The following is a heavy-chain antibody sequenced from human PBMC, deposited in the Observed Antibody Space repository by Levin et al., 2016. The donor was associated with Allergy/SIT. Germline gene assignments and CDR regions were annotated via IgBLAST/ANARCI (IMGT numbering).Heavy chain of an antibody. CDR3: VRPPMDSHGYQETPPVDF. V-gene: IGHV3-23*01. CDR1: GFSFSTSA. CDR2: ISDRGHIT. Sequence: GGSLRLSCVASGFSFSTSAMGWVRQAPGRGLEWVSGISDRGHITYDAESMEGRFTVSRDNSKNTLYLQLNNLGVDDTAVYFCVRPPMDSHGYQETPPVDFWGQGTVVTVSS. D-gene: IGHD5-18*01. J-gene: IGHJ4*02.